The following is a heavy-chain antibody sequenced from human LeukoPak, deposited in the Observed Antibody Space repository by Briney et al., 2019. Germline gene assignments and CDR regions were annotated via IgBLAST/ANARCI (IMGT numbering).Heavy chain of an antibody. V-gene: IGHV3-23*01. Sequence: GGSLRLSCVASGFTFSDYWMHWVRQAPGKGLEWVSAIRGSGGGTYYADSVKGRFTISRDNSKNTLYLQMNSLRVEDTAVYYCAKEADYDVMMGYYLDYWGQGTLVTVSS. J-gene: IGHJ4*02. CDR3: AKEADYDVMMGYYLDY. CDR2: IRGSGGGT. D-gene: IGHD3-9*01. CDR1: GFTFSDYW.